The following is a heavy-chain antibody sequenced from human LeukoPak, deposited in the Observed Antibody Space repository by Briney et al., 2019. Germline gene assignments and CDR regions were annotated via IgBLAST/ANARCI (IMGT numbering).Heavy chain of an antibody. J-gene: IGHJ4*02. CDR3: AGLVGRYSSGLYYYYFDY. CDR1: GDSINSLDL. Sequence: SGTLSLTCTVSGDSINSLDLWSWVRQPPGKGLEWIGEMYLSGTTHSNPSVKSRATISIDKSKNQFFLNLSSVTAADTAVYYCAGLVGRYSSGLYYYYFDYWGQGTLVTVSS. D-gene: IGHD3-22*01. V-gene: IGHV4-4*02. CDR2: MYLSGTT.